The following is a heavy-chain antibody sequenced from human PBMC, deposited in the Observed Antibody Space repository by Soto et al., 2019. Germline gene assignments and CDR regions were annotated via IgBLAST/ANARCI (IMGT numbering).Heavy chain of an antibody. V-gene: IGHV4-59*01. CDR2: IYYSGST. CDR3: ARVVIFGVVGMDV. CDR1: GGSISSYY. Sequence: PSETLSLTCTVSGGSISSYYCSWIRQPPGKGLEWIGYIYYSGSTNYNPSLKSRVTISVDTSKNQFSLKLSSVTAADTAVYYCARVVIFGVVGMDVWGQGTTVTVSS. J-gene: IGHJ6*02. D-gene: IGHD3-3*01.